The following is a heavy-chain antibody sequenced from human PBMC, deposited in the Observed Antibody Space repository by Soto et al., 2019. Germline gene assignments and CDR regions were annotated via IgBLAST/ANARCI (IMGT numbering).Heavy chain of an antibody. J-gene: IGHJ5*02. CDR1: GFTLSDAW. CDR2: IKSKNDGETA. Sequence: GGSLRLSCAVSGFTLSDAWMNWVRQAPGKGLEWVGRIKSKNDGETADYAAPVRGRFIISRDDSKNTVYLEMNSLNTEDTAIYYCTTLSLSGDNLEFDHWGQGTLVTVSS. D-gene: IGHD3-16*02. CDR3: TTLSLSGDNLEFDH. V-gene: IGHV3-15*01.